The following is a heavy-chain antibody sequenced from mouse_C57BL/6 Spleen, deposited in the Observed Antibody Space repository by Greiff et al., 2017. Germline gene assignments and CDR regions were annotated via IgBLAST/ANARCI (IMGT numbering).Heavy chain of an antibody. CDR2: IYPGSGNT. CDR3: ARDFYAMDY. V-gene: IGHV1-76*01. J-gene: IGHJ4*01. Sequence: VQLQQSGAELVRPGASVKLSCKASGYTFTDYYINWVKQRPGQGLEWIARIYPGSGNTYYNGKFKGEATLTAEKSSSTAYMQLSSLTSEDSAVYFCARDFYAMDYWGQGTSVTVSS. CDR1: GYTFTDYY.